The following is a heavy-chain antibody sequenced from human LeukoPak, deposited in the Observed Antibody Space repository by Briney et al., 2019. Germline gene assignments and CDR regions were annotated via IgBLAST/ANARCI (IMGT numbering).Heavy chain of an antibody. J-gene: IGHJ4*02. Sequence: GESLRISCKGSGYSFTSYRISWVRQMPGKGLEWMGRIDPSDSYTNYSPSFQGHVTISADKSISTAYLQWSSLKASDTAMYYCARLPQAYYYGSGSSINPDYWGQGTLVTVSS. D-gene: IGHD3-10*01. CDR2: IDPSDSYT. V-gene: IGHV5-10-1*01. CDR3: ARLPQAYYYGSGSSINPDY. CDR1: GYSFTSYR.